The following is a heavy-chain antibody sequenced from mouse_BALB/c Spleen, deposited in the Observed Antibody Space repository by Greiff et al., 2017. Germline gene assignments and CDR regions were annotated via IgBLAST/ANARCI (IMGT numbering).Heavy chain of an antibody. J-gene: IGHJ2*01. CDR3: RSTMITSYYFDY. V-gene: IGHV14-4*02. D-gene: IGHD2-4*01. Sequence: EVQRVESGAELVRSGASVKLSCTASGFNIKDYYMHWVKQRPEQGLEWIGWIDPENGDTEYAPKFQGKATMTADTSSNTAYLQLSSLTSEDTAVYYCRSTMITSYYFDYWGQGTTLTVSS. CDR2: IDPENGDT. CDR1: GFNIKDYY.